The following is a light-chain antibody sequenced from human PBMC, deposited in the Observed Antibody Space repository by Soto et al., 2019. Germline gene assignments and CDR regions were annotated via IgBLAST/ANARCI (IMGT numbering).Light chain of an antibody. CDR3: QSYDGSLDASV. CDR2: GNS. V-gene: IGLV1-40*01. J-gene: IGLJ1*01. Sequence: QSVLSQPPSVSVAPGQGVTISCTGSGSNEVHWYQQQPGRAPKLLIYGNSNRPSGVSDRFSASKSGTSASLTITGLQADDEADYYCQSYDGSLDASVFGTGTKVTVL. CDR1: GSNE.